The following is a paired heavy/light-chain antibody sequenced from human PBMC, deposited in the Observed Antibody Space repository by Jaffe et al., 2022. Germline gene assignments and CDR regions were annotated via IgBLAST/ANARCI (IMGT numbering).Heavy chain of an antibody. CDR3: AATDSRANNRGSIDH. CDR2: INWDGTGT. J-gene: IGHJ4*02. CDR1: GLTFDDYA. D-gene: IGHD3-22*01. V-gene: IGHV3-43D*04. Sequence: EVRLVESGGVVVQPGGSLRLSCAASGLTFDDYAMHWVRQAPGKGLEWVSLINWDGTGTYYEDSVKGRFTISRDNSNNSLYLQMTGLRTEDTALYYCAATDSRANNRGSIDHWGQGTLVTVSS.
Light chain of an antibody. CDR1: ALPTQF. CDR2: KDK. J-gene: IGLJ2*01. Sequence: SYELTQPPSVSVSPGQTARITCSGDALPTQFSYWYQQKPGQAPILIIYKDKERPSGIPERFSASSSGTTVTLTISGVQAEDEADYYCQSTDSTSTHVVFGGGTKLTVL. CDR3: QSTDSTSTHVV. V-gene: IGLV3-25*03.